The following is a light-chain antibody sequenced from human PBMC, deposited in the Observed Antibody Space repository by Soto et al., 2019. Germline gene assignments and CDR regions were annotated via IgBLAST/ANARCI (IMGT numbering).Light chain of an antibody. CDR3: QHYNDWPPIT. Sequence: EIVMTQSPATLSVSPGERATLSCRASQSVSSNLAWYQQKPGQAPRLLIYDASTRATGIPARFSGSGSGTEFTLTISSLQSEDFDVYYCQHYNDWPPITLGQGTRLEIK. V-gene: IGKV3-15*01. J-gene: IGKJ5*01. CDR2: DAS. CDR1: QSVSSN.